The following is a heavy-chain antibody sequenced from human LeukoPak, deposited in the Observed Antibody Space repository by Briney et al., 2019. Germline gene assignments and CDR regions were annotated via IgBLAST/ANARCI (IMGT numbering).Heavy chain of an antibody. D-gene: IGHD3-3*01. Sequence: GESLKISCKGSGYSFTSYWIGWVRQMPGKGLEWMGIIWPADSDTRYSPSFQGQVTISADKSISTAYLQWSSLKASDTAMYYCARVVFYDFWSGYYFDYWGQGTLVTVSS. V-gene: IGHV5-51*01. CDR2: IWPADSDT. J-gene: IGHJ4*02. CDR3: ARVVFYDFWSGYYFDY. CDR1: GYSFTSYW.